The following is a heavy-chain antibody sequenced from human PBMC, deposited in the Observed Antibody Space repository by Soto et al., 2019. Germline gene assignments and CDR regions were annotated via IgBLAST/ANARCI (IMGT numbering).Heavy chain of an antibody. V-gene: IGHV1-69*13. CDR2: IIPIFGTA. CDR3: ARGHGLRYFDWLLDY. D-gene: IGHD3-9*01. J-gene: IGHJ4*02. CDR1: GGTFSSYA. Sequence: GASVKVSCKASGGTFSSYAISWVRQAPGQGLEWMGGIIPIFGTANYAQKFQGRVTITADESTSTAYMELSSLRSEDTAVYYCARGHGLRYFDWLLDYWGQGTLVTVSS.